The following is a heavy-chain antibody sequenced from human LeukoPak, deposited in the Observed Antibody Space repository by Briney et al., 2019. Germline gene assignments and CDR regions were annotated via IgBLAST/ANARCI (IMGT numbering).Heavy chain of an antibody. Sequence: PGGSLRLSRAASGFTFSSYWMSWVRQAPGKGLEWVANIKQDGSEKYYVDSVKGRFTVSRDNAKNSLYLQMNSLRAEDTAVYYCARVYRSSSGYCFDFWGQGTLVTVSS. J-gene: IGHJ4*02. CDR1: GFTFSSYW. CDR3: ARVYRSSSGYCFDF. V-gene: IGHV3-7*01. D-gene: IGHD6-13*01. CDR2: IKQDGSEK.